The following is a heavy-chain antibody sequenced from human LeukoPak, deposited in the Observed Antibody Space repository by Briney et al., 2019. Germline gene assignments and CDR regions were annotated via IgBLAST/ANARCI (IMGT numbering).Heavy chain of an antibody. Sequence: GGSLRLSCAASGFTLSSYAMSWVRQGPGKGLEWVSAISVSGNTYHADSVKGRFTISRDSSKNTLYLQMNSLRAGDAAVYYCAKAPVTTCSGAYCYPFDHWSQGTLVTVSS. CDR3: AKAPVTTCSGAYCYPFDH. V-gene: IGHV3-23*01. CDR1: GFTLSSYA. J-gene: IGHJ4*02. CDR2: ISVSGNT. D-gene: IGHD2-15*01.